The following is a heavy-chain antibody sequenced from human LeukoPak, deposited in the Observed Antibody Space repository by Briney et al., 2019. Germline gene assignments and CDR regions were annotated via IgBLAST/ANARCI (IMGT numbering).Heavy chain of an antibody. Sequence: GVSLRLSCAASGFTFSNYGMHWVRQAPGKGLEWVAIISYDGSNKYYADSVKGRFTISRDNSKNTLYLQMNSLRAEDTAVYYCAKGWDYFDYWGQGTLVTVSS. V-gene: IGHV3-30*18. CDR3: AKGWDYFDY. CDR1: GFTFSNYG. CDR2: ISYDGSNK. D-gene: IGHD5-24*01. J-gene: IGHJ4*02.